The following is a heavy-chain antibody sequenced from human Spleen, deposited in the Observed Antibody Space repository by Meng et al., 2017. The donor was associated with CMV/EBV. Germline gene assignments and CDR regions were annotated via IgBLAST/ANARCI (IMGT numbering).Heavy chain of an antibody. CDR2: INPSSGDT. V-gene: IGHV1-46*01. J-gene: IGHJ4*02. D-gene: IGHD4-11*01. CDR3: ARVTTVTTRRCYFDY. CDR1: GDTFTRYL. Sequence: ASVKVSCKGSGDTFTRYLIHWVRQAPGQGLEWMGIINPSSGDTSYAQKFQGRVTMTRDTSTATVYMYLSSLRSEDTAVYYCARVTTVTTRRCYFDYWGQGTLVTVSS.